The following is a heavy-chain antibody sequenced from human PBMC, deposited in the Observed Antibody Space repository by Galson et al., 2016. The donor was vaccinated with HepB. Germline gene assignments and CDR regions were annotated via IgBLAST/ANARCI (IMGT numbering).Heavy chain of an antibody. J-gene: IGHJ4*02. CDR3: ARGAYTSGWYYNY. D-gene: IGHD6-19*01. Sequence: QVQLQESGPGLVKPSETLSLTCAVSGGSFSSFFWTWLRQSPSKGLEWIGEINHNGATNYNPSLTSRLNISVDPSEWQFFRRLNSVTAAGTGLYFCARGAYTSGWYYNYWGQGTLVTVSS. CDR2: INHNGAT. V-gene: IGHV4-34*10. CDR1: GGSFSSFF.